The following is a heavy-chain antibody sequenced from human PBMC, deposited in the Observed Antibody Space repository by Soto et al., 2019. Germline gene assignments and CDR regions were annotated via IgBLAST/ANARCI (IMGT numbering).Heavy chain of an antibody. CDR1: GYTFTSYG. V-gene: IGHV1-18*01. CDR3: ARGTYDSSGYYLYFFDY. D-gene: IGHD3-22*01. Sequence: ASVNVSCKASGYTFTSYGISWVRQAPGQGLEWMGWISAYNGNTNYAQKLQGRVTMTTDTSTSTAYMELRSLRSDDTAVYYCARGTYDSSGYYLYFFDYWGQGTLVTVSS. CDR2: ISAYNGNT. J-gene: IGHJ4*02.